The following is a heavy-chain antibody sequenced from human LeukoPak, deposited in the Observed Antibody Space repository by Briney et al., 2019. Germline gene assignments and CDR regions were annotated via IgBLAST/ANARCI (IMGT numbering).Heavy chain of an antibody. CDR1: GFTFSNYW. CDR3: ARDPAYYDSSGLTDY. J-gene: IGHJ4*02. V-gene: IGHV3-74*01. D-gene: IGHD3-22*01. Sequence: GGSLRLSCAASGFTFSNYWMHWVRQAPGKGLVWVSRINSDGSSTSYADSVKGRFTISRDNAKNTLYLQMNSLRAEDTSVYYCARDPAYYDSSGLTDYWGQGTLVTVSS. CDR2: INSDGSST.